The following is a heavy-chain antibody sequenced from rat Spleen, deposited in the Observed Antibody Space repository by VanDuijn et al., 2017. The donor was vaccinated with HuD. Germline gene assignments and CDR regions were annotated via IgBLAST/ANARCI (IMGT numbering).Heavy chain of an antibody. CDR2: ISTGGGNT. Sequence: EVQLVESGGGLLQPGGSLNLSCIASGFTFSNYDMAWVRQAPTKGLEWVASISTGGGNTYYRDSVKGRFTISRDSAESTLYLQMDSLRSEDTATYYCARHDYNNYYFDYWGQGVMVTVSS. D-gene: IGHD1-10*01. J-gene: IGHJ2*01. CDR3: ARHDYNNYYFDY. CDR1: GFTFSNYD. V-gene: IGHV5S23*01.